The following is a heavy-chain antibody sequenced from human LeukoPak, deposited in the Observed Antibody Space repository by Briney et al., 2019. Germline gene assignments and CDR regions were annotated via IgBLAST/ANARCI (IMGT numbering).Heavy chain of an antibody. V-gene: IGHV3-48*04. D-gene: IGHD6-13*01. J-gene: IGHJ4*02. CDR1: GFTFSSYS. CDR2: ISSGGSTI. Sequence: PGGSLRLSCAASGFTFSSYSMNWVRQAPGKGLEWVSYISSGGSTISHADSVKGRLTISRDNAENSLYLQMNSLRAEDTAVYYCARREAAGRCFDYWGQGTLVTVSS. CDR3: ARREAAGRCFDY.